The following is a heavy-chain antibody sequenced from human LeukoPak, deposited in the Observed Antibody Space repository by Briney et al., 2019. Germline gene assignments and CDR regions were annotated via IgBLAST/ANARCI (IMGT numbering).Heavy chain of an antibody. D-gene: IGHD2-2*01. Sequence: SETLSLTCTVSGGSISSGDYYWSWIRQPPGKGLEWIGYIYYSGSTYYNPSLKSRVTISVDTSKNQFSLKLSSVTAADTAVYYCARDRYCSSTSCPGVYAFDIWGQGTMVTVSS. CDR2: IYYSGST. CDR1: GGSISSGDYY. CDR3: ARDRYCSSTSCPGVYAFDI. V-gene: IGHV4-30-4*08. J-gene: IGHJ3*02.